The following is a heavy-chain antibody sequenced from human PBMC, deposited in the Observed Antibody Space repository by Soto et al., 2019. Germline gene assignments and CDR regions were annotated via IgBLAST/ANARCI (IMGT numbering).Heavy chain of an antibody. CDR1: GFTFGDYA. V-gene: IGHV3-49*03. D-gene: IGHD2-15*01. J-gene: IGHJ6*02. Sequence: PGGSLRLSCTASGFTFGDYAMSWFRQAPGKGLEWVGFIRSKAYGGTTEYAASVKGRFTISRDDSKSIAYLQMNSLKTEDTAVYYCTRDQVVVVVAATPHYYYYGMDVWGQGTTVTVPS. CDR3: TRDQVVVVVAATPHYYYYGMDV. CDR2: IRSKAYGGTT.